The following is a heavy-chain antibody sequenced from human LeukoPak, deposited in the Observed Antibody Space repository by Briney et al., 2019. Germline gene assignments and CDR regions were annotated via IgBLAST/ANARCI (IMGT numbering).Heavy chain of an antibody. CDR2: INGGGDKT. V-gene: IGHV3-43*02. Sequence: GALRLSCSASGXTFNDYAMHWVRQLPGKGLECVALINGGGDKTYYADSVKGRFTISRDNSKNSLSLQMSSLKTEDTALYYCAKGSRLENYSLYRPFDSWGQGILVTVSS. CDR1: GXTFNDYA. J-gene: IGHJ4*02. CDR3: AKGSRLENYSLYRPFDS. D-gene: IGHD3-16*02.